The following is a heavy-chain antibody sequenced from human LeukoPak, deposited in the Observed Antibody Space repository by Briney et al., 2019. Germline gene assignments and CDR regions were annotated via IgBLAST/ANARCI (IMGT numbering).Heavy chain of an antibody. J-gene: IGHJ4*02. CDR1: GGSLSSSNYY. Sequence: SEALSLTCTVSGGSLSSSNYYWGWTRQPPGKGLEWIGSVYYSGTTHYNPSLKSRVTISVDTSKKQFSLKLTSVTAADTAVYYCARQLLIAVSDFWGQGTLVTVSS. CDR2: VYYSGTT. CDR3: ARQLLIAVSDF. V-gene: IGHV4-39*01. D-gene: IGHD6-19*01.